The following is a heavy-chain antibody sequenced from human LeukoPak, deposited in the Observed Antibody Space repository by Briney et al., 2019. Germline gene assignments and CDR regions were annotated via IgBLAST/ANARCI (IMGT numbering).Heavy chain of an antibody. J-gene: IGHJ5*02. D-gene: IGHD2-21*01. Sequence: PSQTLSLTCTVSGGSISSDYYWTWIRQTPGKGLEWIGYIYYSGRSYYNLSLKSRVTISVDTSKNQFSLKLGSVTAADTAVYYCVRSRIRYCGTGGCFGDFDPWGPGTLVTVSS. CDR1: GGSISSDYY. V-gene: IGHV4-30-4*01. CDR3: VRSRIRYCGTGGCFGDFDP. CDR2: IYYSGRS.